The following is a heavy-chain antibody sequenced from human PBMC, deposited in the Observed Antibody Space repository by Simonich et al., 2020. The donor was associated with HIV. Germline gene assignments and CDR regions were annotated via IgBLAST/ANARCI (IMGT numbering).Heavy chain of an antibody. CDR2: ISYDGSNK. D-gene: IGHD3-16*01. J-gene: IGHJ4*02. CDR3: ASGGSISSVWADDY. CDR1: GFTFSSYA. V-gene: IGHV3-30*07. Sequence: QVQLVESGGGVVQPGRSLRLSCAASGFTFSSYAMHWVRQAPGKGLEGVAVISYDGSNKYSADSVKGRFTISRDNSKNTLYLKMNSLRAEDTAVYYCASGGSISSVWADDYWGQGTLVTVSS.